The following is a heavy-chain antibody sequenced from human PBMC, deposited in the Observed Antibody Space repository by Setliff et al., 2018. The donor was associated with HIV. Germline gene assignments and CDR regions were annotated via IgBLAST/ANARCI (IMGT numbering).Heavy chain of an antibody. D-gene: IGHD3-3*01. CDR2: IYYSGNT. CDR1: GGSFSSHY. Sequence: LSLTCAVYGGSFSSHYWSWIRQPPGKGLEWIGYIYYSGNTNYNPSLKSRVTISVDTSKNQFSLKLSSVTAADTAVYYCARLTIFGVVMATYYMDVWGKGTTVTVSS. J-gene: IGHJ6*03. CDR3: ARLTIFGVVMATYYMDV. V-gene: IGHV4-59*11.